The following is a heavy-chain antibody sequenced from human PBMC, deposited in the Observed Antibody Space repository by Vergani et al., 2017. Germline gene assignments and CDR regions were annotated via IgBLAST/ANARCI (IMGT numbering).Heavy chain of an antibody. V-gene: IGHV3-48*01. CDR3: ARGRPHIVVVTELDY. D-gene: IGHD2-21*02. Sequence: VQLVESGGGVVQPGGSLRLSCAASGFTFSSYSMNWVRQAPGKGLEWVSYISSSSSTIYYADSVKGRFTISRDNAKNSLYLQMNSLRAEDTAVYYCARGRPHIVVVTELDYWGQGTLVTVSS. CDR2: ISSSSSTI. J-gene: IGHJ4*02. CDR1: GFTFSSYS.